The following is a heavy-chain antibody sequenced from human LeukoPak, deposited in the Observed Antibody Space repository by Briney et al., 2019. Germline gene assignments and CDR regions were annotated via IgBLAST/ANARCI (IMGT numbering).Heavy chain of an antibody. D-gene: IGHD2-21*01. CDR1: GYTFTDHS. CDR3: AISLFVAFTH. J-gene: IGHJ4*02. CDR2: IDPSNDDT. V-gene: IGHV1-2*02. Sequence: VASVKVSCKASGYTFTDHSIHWVRQAPGQGLEGMGYIDPSNDDTNYAPKFHGRVTMTGDTSIRTAYMELSRLKSDDTAVYYCAISLFVAFTHWGQGTLVTVSS.